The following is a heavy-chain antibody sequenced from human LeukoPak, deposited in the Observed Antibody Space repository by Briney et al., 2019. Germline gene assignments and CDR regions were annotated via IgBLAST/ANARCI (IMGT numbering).Heavy chain of an antibody. CDR3: AKYVAQRRSGPESDP. V-gene: IGHV3-23*01. CDR1: GLHFSGTA. CDR2: ISHDGMNA. J-gene: IGHJ5*02. D-gene: IGHD6-19*01. Sequence: GGSLRLSCAPSGLHFSGTAMSWVRQAPGKGLEWVSAISHDGMNAYYADSVKVRFTISRDNSKKTVYWEMISLTAADTGVYYCAKYVAQRRSGPESDPRGQGALVTVSP.